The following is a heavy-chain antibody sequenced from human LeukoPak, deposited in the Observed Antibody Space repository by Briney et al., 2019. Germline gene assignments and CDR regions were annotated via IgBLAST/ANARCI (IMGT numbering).Heavy chain of an antibody. CDR3: SRDGHTGMDV. Sequence: SLRLSCTASGFIFSDYAISWVRQAPGKGLEWVGFVRSRAYGWTIEYAASVKGRFTVSRDDSKSIAYLQMNSLKTEDTAVYYCSRDGHTGMDVWGQGTTVTVSS. V-gene: IGHV3-49*04. CDR2: VRSRAYGWTI. J-gene: IGHJ6*02. CDR1: GFIFSDYA. D-gene: IGHD2-21*01.